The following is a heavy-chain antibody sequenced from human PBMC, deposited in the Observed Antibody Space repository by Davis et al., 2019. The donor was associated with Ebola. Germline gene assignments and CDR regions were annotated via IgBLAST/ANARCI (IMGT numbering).Heavy chain of an antibody. Sequence: PGGSLRLSCAASGFTFSSYAMSWVRQAPGKGLEWVSAISGSGGSTYYADSVKGRFTISRDNSKNTLYLQMNSLRAEDTAVYYCAKEDTAMVTSYYYGMDVWGQGTTVTVSS. J-gene: IGHJ6*02. CDR1: GFTFSSYA. V-gene: IGHV3-23*01. D-gene: IGHD5-18*01. CDR3: AKEDTAMVTSYYYGMDV. CDR2: ISGSGGST.